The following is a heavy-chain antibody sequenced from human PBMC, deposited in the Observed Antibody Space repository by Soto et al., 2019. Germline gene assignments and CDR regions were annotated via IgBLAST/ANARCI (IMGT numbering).Heavy chain of an antibody. J-gene: IGHJ4*02. CDR2: ISGSGGST. Sequence: GSLRLSCAASRFTFSSYAMSWVRQAPGKGLEWVSAISGSGGSTYYADSVKGRFTISRDNSKNTLYLQMNSLRAEDTAVYYCARKNGVAVVPAAIDYWGQGTLVTVSS. CDR3: ARKNGVAVVPAAIDY. CDR1: RFTFSSYA. V-gene: IGHV3-23*01. D-gene: IGHD2-2*01.